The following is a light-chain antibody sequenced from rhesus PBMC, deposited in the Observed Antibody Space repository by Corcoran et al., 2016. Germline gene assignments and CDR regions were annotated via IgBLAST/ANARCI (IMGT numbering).Light chain of an antibody. CDR1: ENVNNY. J-gene: IGKJ3*01. CDR3: QHTYGTPFT. V-gene: IGKV1-74*01. CDR2: KGS. Sequence: DIQMTQSPSSLSASVGDRVTITCRASENVNNYLHWYQQKPGKAPKPLIYKGSTLQSGVPSRFSGSGSGTDFTLTISSLQPEDFATYYCQHTYGTPFTFGPGTKLDIK.